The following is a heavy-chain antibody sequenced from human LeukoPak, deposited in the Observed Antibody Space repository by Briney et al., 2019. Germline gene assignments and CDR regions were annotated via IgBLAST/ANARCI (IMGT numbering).Heavy chain of an antibody. Sequence: SETLSLTCAVYGGSFSGYYWSWIRQPPGKGLEWIGEINHSGSTNYNPSLKSRVTISVDTSKNQFSLKLSSVTAADTAVYYCARGQIDYSSLTLKDHYYYYYGMDVWGKGTTVTVSS. J-gene: IGHJ6*04. CDR2: INHSGST. V-gene: IGHV4-34*01. CDR1: GGSFSGYY. D-gene: IGHD3-16*01. CDR3: ARGQIDYSSLTLKDHYYYYYGMDV.